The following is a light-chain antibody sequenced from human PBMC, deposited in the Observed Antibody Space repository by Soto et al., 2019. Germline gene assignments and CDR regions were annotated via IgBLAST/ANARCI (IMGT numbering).Light chain of an antibody. CDR3: QKYNNRPFT. CDR2: GAS. Sequence: EIVMTQSPATLSVSPGETATLSCRASQSVISNLAWYQQNPGQAPRLLIYGASTRAIGVSARFSDSGSGKEFTLTIRSLQSEDFDVYYCQKYNNRPFTFGPGTKVDIK. V-gene: IGKV3-15*01. J-gene: IGKJ3*01. CDR1: QSVISN.